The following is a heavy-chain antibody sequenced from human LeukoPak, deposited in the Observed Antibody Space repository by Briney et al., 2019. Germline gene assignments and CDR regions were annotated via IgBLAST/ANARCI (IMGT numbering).Heavy chain of an antibody. CDR2: ISANSGNT. Sequence: ASLKVSCAASGYAFTSYGISCVRHAPGQGLEWMGGISANSGNTNYAQKFQGRVTMTTDTSTSTAYMELRSLRSVDTAVYFWARDAGDTVRGGDYWGQGSLVTVSS. CDR1: GYAFTSYG. CDR3: ARDAGDTVRGGDY. V-gene: IGHV1-18*01. J-gene: IGHJ4*02. D-gene: IGHD5-18*01.